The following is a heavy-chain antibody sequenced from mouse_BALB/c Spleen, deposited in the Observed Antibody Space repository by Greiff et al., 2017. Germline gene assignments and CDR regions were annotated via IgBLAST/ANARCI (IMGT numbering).Heavy chain of an antibody. CDR2: ISSGSSTI. Sequence: EVKLVESGGGLVQPGGSRKLSCAASGFTFSSFGMHWVRQAPEKGLEWVAYISSGSSTIYYADTVKGRFTISRDNPKNTLFLQMTSLRSEDTAMYYCARSYYGNYDWYFDVWGAGTTVTVSS. CDR3: ARSYYGNYDWYFDV. CDR1: GFTFSSFG. D-gene: IGHD2-10*01. V-gene: IGHV5-17*02. J-gene: IGHJ1*01.